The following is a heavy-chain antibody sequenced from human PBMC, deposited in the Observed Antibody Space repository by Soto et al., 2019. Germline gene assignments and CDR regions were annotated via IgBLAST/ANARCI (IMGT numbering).Heavy chain of an antibody. Sequence: PSETLSLTCTVSGGSISSGGYYWSWIRQHPGKGLEWIGYIYYSGSTNYNPSLKSRVTISVDTSKNQFSLKLSSVTAADTAVYYCARSAYYYDSSGYLDYWGQGTLVTVSS. J-gene: IGHJ4*02. D-gene: IGHD3-22*01. V-gene: IGHV4-31*03. CDR3: ARSAYYYDSSGYLDY. CDR2: IYYSGST. CDR1: GGSISSGGYY.